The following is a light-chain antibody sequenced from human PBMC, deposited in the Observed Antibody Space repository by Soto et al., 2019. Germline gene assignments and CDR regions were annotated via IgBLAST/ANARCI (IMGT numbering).Light chain of an antibody. CDR3: GSYTSSSTLYV. CDR1: SSDVGGYSY. CDR2: EVS. Sequence: QSVLTQPASVSVSPGQSITISCTGTSSDVGGYSYVSWYQQHPGKAPKLMIYEVSNRPSGVSNRFSGSKSGNTASLTISGLQAEDEADYYCGSYTSSSTLYVFGTGTRSPS. J-gene: IGLJ1*01. V-gene: IGLV2-14*01.